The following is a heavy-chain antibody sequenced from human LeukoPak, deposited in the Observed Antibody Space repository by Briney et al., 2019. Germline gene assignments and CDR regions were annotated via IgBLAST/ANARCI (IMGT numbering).Heavy chain of an antibody. CDR3: ARDPYGDYVFDY. D-gene: IGHD4-17*01. Sequence: SETLSLTCTVSGGSISSSSYHWGWIRQPPGKGLEWIGSIYYSGSTYYNPSLKSRVTISVDTSKNQFSLKLSSVTAADTAVYYCARDPYGDYVFDYWGQGTLVTVSS. V-gene: IGHV4-39*07. CDR2: IYYSGST. CDR1: GGSISSSSYH. J-gene: IGHJ4*02.